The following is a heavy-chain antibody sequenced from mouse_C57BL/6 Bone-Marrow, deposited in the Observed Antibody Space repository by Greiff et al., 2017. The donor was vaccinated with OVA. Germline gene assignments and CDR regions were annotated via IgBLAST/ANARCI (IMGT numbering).Heavy chain of an antibody. D-gene: IGHD1-1*01. CDR1: GFSLSTFGMG. CDR3: ARIAHYYGSSYYYFDY. J-gene: IGHJ2*01. Sequence: QVQLKESGPGILQPSQTLSLTCSFSGFSLSTFGMGVGWIRQPSGKGLEWLAHIWWDDDKYYNPALKSRLTISKDTSKNQVFLKIANVDTADTATYYCARIAHYYGSSYYYFDYWGQGTTLTVSS. V-gene: IGHV8-8*01. CDR2: IWWDDDK.